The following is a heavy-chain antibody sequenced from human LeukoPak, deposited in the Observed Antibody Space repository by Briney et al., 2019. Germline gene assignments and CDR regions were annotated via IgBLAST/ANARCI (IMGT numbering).Heavy chain of an antibody. CDR2: IHYSGST. V-gene: IGHV4-39*07. CDR3: ARDGYSSSWYYFDY. J-gene: IGHJ4*02. CDR1: GGSISSSTYY. Sequence: SETLSLTCTVSGGSISSSTYYWGWIRQSPGKGLEWIGTIHYSGSTYYNPSLKSRVTISVGTSKNQFSLKLSSVTAADTAVYYCARDGYSSSWYYFDYWGQGTLVTVSS. D-gene: IGHD6-13*01.